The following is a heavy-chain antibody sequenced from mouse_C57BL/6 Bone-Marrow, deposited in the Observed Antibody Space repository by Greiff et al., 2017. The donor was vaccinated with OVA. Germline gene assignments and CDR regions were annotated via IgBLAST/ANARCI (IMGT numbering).Heavy chain of an antibody. CDR2: IDPSDSET. D-gene: IGHD2-3*01. J-gene: IGHJ3*01. Sequence: QVQLQQSGAELVRPGSSVKLSCKASGYTFTSYWMHWVKQRPIQGLEWIGNIDPSDSETHYNQKFKDKATLTVDKSSSTAYMQLSSLTSEDSAVYYCASDDGYYEFAYWGQGTLVTVSA. CDR1: GYTFTSYW. CDR3: ASDDGYYEFAY. V-gene: IGHV1-52*01.